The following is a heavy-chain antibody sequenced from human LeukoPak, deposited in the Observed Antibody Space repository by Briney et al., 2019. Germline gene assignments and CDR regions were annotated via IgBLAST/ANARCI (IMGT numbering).Heavy chain of an antibody. CDR2: ISFDGSNK. D-gene: IGHD2-2*02. CDR3: ARVRVTAAIHGWFDP. CDR1: GYTISSYA. V-gene: IGHV3-30*01. J-gene: IGHJ5*02. Sequence: PAGTLSLSCAASGYTISSYAMHWVRQGPGQGLERVAVISFDGSNKYYADSVKGRFTISRDNSKNTLYLQMNSLRAEDTAVCYCARVRVTAAIHGWFDPWGQGTLVTVSS.